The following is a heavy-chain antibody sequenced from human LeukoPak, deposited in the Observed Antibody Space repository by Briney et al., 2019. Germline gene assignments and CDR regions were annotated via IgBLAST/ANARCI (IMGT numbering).Heavy chain of an antibody. CDR2: INTNTGNP. CDR3: ARDCSTPFKAYYYYYMDV. CDR1: GYTFTSYA. J-gene: IGHJ6*03. D-gene: IGHD2-2*01. V-gene: IGHV7-4-1*02. Sequence: ASVKVSCKASGYTFTSYAMNWVRQAPGQGLEWMGWINTNTGNPTYAQGFTGRFVFSLDTSVSTAYLQISSLKAEDTAVYYCARDCSTPFKAYYYYYMDVWGKGTTVTVSS.